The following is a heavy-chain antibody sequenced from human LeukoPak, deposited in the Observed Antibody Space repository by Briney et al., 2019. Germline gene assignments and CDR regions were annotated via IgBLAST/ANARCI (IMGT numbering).Heavy chain of an antibody. Sequence: SETLSLTCTVSGGSISSLYWSWFRQPPGKGLEWIGYIYYSGSTKYNPSLKSRVTISVDPSKNQFSLNLSPVTAADTAVYYCARHGVGRGGDFDYWGQGTLVTVSS. V-gene: IGHV4-59*08. CDR3: ARHGVGRGGDFDY. CDR2: IYYSGST. CDR1: GGSISSLY. J-gene: IGHJ4*02. D-gene: IGHD3-10*01.